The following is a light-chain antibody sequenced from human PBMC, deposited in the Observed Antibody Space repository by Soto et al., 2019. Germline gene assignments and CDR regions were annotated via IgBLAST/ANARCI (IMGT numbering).Light chain of an antibody. CDR2: GAS. CDR1: QSVNLN. V-gene: IGKV3-15*01. CDR3: SQYNARTRGT. Sequence: EIMMTQSPGTLSVSPGEGATLSCTASQSVNLNLAWYQQKPGQPPRLLLYGASTRATNIPVRFRSSGSGTEFILTISSLRSEDYAVYYCSQYNARTRGTFGPGTKVEIK. J-gene: IGKJ3*01.